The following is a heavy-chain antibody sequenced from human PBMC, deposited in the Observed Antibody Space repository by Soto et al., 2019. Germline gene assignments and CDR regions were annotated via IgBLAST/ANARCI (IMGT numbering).Heavy chain of an antibody. Sequence: SETLSLTCTVSGGSISSYYLSWIRQPPGKGLEWIGYIYYSGSTNYNPSLKSRVTISVDTSKNQFSLKLSSVTAADTAVYYCARRYSSGWHWGFDYWGQGTLVTVSS. D-gene: IGHD6-19*01. J-gene: IGHJ4*02. CDR1: GGSISSYY. CDR3: ARRYSSGWHWGFDY. CDR2: IYYSGST. V-gene: IGHV4-59*01.